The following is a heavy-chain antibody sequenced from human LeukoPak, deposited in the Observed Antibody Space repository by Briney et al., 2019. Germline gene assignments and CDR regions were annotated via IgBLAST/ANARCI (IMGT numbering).Heavy chain of an antibody. CDR1: GGSISSYY. V-gene: IGHV4-59*01. CDR3: ARGEDMTAIRPGY. Sequence: SETLSLTCTVSGGSISSYYWSWIRQPPGMGLEWIGCIYSSGTTEYNPSLKSRITMSVDTSKNQFSLKLSSVTAADTAVYYCARGEDMTAIRPGYWGQGTLVTVSS. CDR2: IYSSGTT. J-gene: IGHJ4*02. D-gene: IGHD2-15*01.